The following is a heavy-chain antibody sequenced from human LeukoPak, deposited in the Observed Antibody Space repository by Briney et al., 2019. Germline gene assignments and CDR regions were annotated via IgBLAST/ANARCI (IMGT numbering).Heavy chain of an antibody. J-gene: IGHJ4*02. D-gene: IGHD5-24*01. CDR2: IYPGGSET. V-gene: IGHV5-51*01. CDR3: ARASRDGYNQNFDH. Sequence: GESLKISCKGSGYNFPSYWNAWVRQRPGKGLEWMGIIYPGGSETRYDPSFQGQVTISADSSTSTAYLQWSSLRASDTAMYYCARASRDGYNQNFDHWGQGTLVTVSS. CDR1: GYNFPSYW.